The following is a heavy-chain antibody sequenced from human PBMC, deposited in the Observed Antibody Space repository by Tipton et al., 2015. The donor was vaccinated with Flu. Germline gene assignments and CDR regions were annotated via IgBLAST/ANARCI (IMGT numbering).Heavy chain of an antibody. V-gene: IGHV4-39*07. J-gene: IGHJ6*02. CDR1: GVSLTSSSYY. CDR2: VYYSGST. CDR3: ARVQGATYYSTDGTFMPQFYFGMDV. D-gene: IGHD2-2*01. Sequence: TLSLTCTVSGVSLTSSSYYWGWIRQPPGKGLEWIGSVYYSGSTYYNPSLKSRVTMPVDTSKNQFSLRLTSVTAADTAVYYCARVQGATYYSTDGTFMPQFYFGMDVWGQGTTVTVSS.